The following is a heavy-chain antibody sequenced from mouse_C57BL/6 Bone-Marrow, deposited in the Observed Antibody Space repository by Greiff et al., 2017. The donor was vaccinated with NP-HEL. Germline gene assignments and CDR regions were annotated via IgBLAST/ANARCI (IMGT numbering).Heavy chain of an antibody. Sequence: QVQLQQSGAELVKPGASVKISCKASGYAFSSYWMNLVKQRPGKGLEWIGQIYPGDGDTNYKGKFKGKATLTADKSSSTAYMQLSSLTSEDSAVYFGARYYGSSYYLDYWGQGTTLTVSS. CDR2: IYPGDGDT. D-gene: IGHD1-1*01. V-gene: IGHV1-80*01. CDR1: GYAFSSYW. CDR3: ARYYGSSYYLDY. J-gene: IGHJ2*01.